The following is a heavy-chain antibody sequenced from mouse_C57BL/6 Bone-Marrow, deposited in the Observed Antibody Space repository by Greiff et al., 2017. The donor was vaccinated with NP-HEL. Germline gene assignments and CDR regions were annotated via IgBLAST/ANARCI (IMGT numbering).Heavy chain of an antibody. CDR1: GFNITDYY. J-gene: IGHJ1*03. CDR2: IDPEDGET. V-gene: IGHV14-2*01. CDR3: ARDTTVGQWYFDV. Sequence: VQLQQSGAELVKPGASVKLSCTASGFNITDYYMHWVKQRTEQGLEWIGRIDPEDGETKYAPNFQGKATITADPSSNTAYLQLSSLTSEDTAVYYCARDTTVGQWYFDVWGTGTTVTVSS. D-gene: IGHD1-1*01.